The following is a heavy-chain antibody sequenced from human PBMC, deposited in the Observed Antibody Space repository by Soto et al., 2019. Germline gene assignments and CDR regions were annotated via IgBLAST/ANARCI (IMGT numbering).Heavy chain of an antibody. V-gene: IGHV6-1*01. J-gene: IGHJ5*02. CDR3: ARDQWQQLTWFDP. CDR1: GDTVSSNFAA. Sequence: SQTLSLTCVISGDTVSSNFAAWNWIRQSPSIGLEWLGRTYYRSKWYYDYGVSVKSRITINPDTSKNQFSLQLNSVTPEDTAVYYCARDQWQQLTWFDPWGPGTLVTVSS. CDR2: TYYRSKWYY. D-gene: IGHD6-13*01.